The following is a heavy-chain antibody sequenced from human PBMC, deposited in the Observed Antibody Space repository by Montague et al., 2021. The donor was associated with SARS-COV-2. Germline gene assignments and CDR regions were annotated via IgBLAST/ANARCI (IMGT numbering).Heavy chain of an antibody. Sequence: SETLSLTCAVYGGSFSGHYWSWIRQPPGKGLEWIGEINNSGSTNYNPFLKSRVTISVDTSKNQFSLKLHSVTAADTAVYYCARGRIEVSMIVVVLSGASYYMDVWDKGTTVTVSS. CDR3: ARGRIEVSMIVVVLSGASYYMDV. CDR2: INNSGST. D-gene: IGHD3-22*01. CDR1: GGSFSGHY. J-gene: IGHJ6*03. V-gene: IGHV4-34*01.